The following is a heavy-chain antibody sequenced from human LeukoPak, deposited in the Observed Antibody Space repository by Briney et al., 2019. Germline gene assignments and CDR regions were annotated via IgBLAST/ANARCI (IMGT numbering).Heavy chain of an antibody. CDR2: IYYTGDS. CDR1: GASISSSY. V-gene: IGHV4-59*08. CDR3: ARHLFASPFDY. J-gene: IGHJ4*02. Sequence: SETLSLTCTVSGASISSSYWSWIRQPPGKGPEWIGYIYYTGDSNYIPSLKSRVAISLDASKNQISLKLRSVTAADTAVYYCARHLFASPFDYWGLGTLVTVSS. D-gene: IGHD2-21*01.